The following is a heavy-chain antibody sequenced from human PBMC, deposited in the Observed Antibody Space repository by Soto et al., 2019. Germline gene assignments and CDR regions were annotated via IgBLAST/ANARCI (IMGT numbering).Heavy chain of an antibody. J-gene: IGHJ6*02. V-gene: IGHV1-8*01. CDR1: GYTFTSYD. CDR2: MSPKTANT. CDR3: TRGPPTWGLDS. Sequence: ASMKDSCMSSGYTFTSYDINWVRQTAGHGLEWMGWMSPKTANTGYAQKFQGRVTMTRSTSISTAYMELSSLTSEDTAVCYCTRGPPTWGLDSRDPGTSGT. D-gene: IGHD3-16*01.